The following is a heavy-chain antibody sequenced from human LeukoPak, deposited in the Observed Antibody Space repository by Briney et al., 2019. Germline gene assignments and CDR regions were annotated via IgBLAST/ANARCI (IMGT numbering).Heavy chain of an antibody. CDR2: IRHSGRTM. CDR3: ARDSIVRGNIGNDMDV. J-gene: IGHJ6*03. D-gene: IGHD2-8*01. V-gene: IGHV3-11*01. Sequence: GGTLRLSCAASGFTFSDYYMSWIRQAQAKGLDRVSYIRHSGRTMYYEDSVKGRFTISRDNAKNSLYLQMNSLRAGDTAVYYCARDSIVRGNIGNDMDVWGKGTTVTVSS. CDR1: GFTFSDYY.